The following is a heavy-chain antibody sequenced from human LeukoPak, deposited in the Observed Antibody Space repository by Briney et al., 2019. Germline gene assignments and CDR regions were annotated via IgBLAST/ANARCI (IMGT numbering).Heavy chain of an antibody. CDR2: INHSGST. Sequence: SETLSLTCAVYGGSFSGYYWSWIRQPPGKGLEWIGEINHSGSTNYNPSLKSRVTISVDTSKNQFSLRLSSVTAADTAVYYCARGLLWFGESKPYYFDYWGQGTLVTVSS. CDR1: GGSFSGYY. D-gene: IGHD3-10*01. V-gene: IGHV4-34*01. CDR3: ARGLLWFGESKPYYFDY. J-gene: IGHJ4*02.